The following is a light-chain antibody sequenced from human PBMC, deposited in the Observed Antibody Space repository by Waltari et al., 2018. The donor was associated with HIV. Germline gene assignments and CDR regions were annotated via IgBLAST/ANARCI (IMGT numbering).Light chain of an antibody. CDR1: QRISSN. CDR3: QQYGSPPRT. J-gene: IGKJ2*01. CDR2: RSS. Sequence: EIVMTQSPATLSVSPGERVTLSCRASQRISSNLVWYQQKPGQAPRPLIYRSSSRATGIPARFSGSGSGTEFTLTISSLQSEDFAVYYCQQYGSPPRTFGQGTKLEIK. V-gene: IGKV3-15*01.